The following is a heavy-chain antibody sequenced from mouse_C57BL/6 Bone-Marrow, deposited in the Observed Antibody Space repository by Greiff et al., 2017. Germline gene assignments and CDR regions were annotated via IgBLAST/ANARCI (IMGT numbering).Heavy chain of an antibody. CDR1: GFTFSDYY. V-gene: IGHV5-16*01. Sequence: DVKLVESEGGLVQPGSSMKLSCTASGFTFSDYYMAWVRQVPEKGLEWVANINYDGSSTYYLDSLKSRFIISRDNAKNILYLQMSSLKSEDTATYYCARDGGNYFDYWGQGTTLTVSS. J-gene: IGHJ2*01. CDR3: ARDGGNYFDY. D-gene: IGHD1-1*02. CDR2: INYDGSST.